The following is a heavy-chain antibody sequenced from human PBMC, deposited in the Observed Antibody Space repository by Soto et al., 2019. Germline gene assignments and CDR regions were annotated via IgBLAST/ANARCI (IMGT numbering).Heavy chain of an antibody. CDR3: ATVPQGYSYCDY. V-gene: IGHV3-74*01. CDR1: GFTFSSYL. D-gene: IGHD5-18*01. CDR2: INRDGSST. Sequence: EVQLVESGGGLVQPGGSLRLSCAASGFTFSSYLMHWVRQAPGKGLVWVSRINRDGSSTSYADSVKGRFTISRDNAKNTVCLQMNSLRAEDTVVFHCATVPQGYSYCDYCGHGTQVIVS. J-gene: IGHJ4*01.